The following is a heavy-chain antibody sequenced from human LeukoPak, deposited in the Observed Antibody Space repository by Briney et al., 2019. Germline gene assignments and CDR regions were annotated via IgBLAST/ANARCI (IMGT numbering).Heavy chain of an antibody. CDR1: GLTFSSYE. Sequence: GGSLRLSCAAAGLTFSSYEMDSVRQPPGNGLGWVSYISRRGGTIYYAACREGRFTISRDKAKNSLYLQMNSLSAEDTAVYYCARASAAAGSNVLGAYYYYGMDVWGKGTTVTVSS. J-gene: IGHJ6*04. D-gene: IGHD6-13*01. CDR3: ARASAAAGSNVLGAYYYYGMDV. V-gene: IGHV3-48*03. CDR2: ISRRGGTI.